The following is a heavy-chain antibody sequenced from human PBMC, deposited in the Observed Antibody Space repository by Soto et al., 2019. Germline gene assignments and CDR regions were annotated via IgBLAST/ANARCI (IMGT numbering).Heavy chain of an antibody. CDR2: IYYSGGT. V-gene: IGHV4-30-4*01. CDR1: GGSISSGDYY. J-gene: IGHJ6*02. CDR3: ASHYYGSGSYSLNYYYGMDV. D-gene: IGHD3-10*01. Sequence: QVQLQESGPGLVKPSQTLSLTCTVSGGSISSGDYYWSWIRQPPGKGLEWIGYIYYSGGTYYNPSLKSRVTISVDTSNNQFSLKLSSVTAADTAVYYCASHYYGSGSYSLNYYYGMDVWGQGTTVTVSS.